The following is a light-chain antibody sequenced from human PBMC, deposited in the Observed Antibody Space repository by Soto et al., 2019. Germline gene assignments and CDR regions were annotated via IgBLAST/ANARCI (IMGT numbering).Light chain of an antibody. CDR1: QGIFTT. J-gene: IGKJ1*01. Sequence: AVQLTQSPSSSASVGDRVTITCRASQGIFTTLAWYQQKPGKPPKLLIYDASTLESGVPSRFSGSGSGTDFSLTIGSLQHEDFATYYCQQFASYPVTFGQGTKVDIK. V-gene: IGKV1-13*02. CDR2: DAS. CDR3: QQFASYPVT.